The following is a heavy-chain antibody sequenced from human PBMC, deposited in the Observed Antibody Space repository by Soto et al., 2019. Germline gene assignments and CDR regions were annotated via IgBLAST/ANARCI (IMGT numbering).Heavy chain of an antibody. CDR3: ARGEAAFFYYGLDV. CDR1: GGSISSGDYY. CDR2: IYYSGST. Sequence: SETLSLTCTVSGGSISSGDYYWSWIRQVPGKGLEWIGYIYYSGSTYYNPSLKSRVAMSVDTSKNQFSLKLSSVTAADTAVYYCARGEAAFFYYGLDVWGQGITVTVSS. V-gene: IGHV4-31*03. J-gene: IGHJ6*02.